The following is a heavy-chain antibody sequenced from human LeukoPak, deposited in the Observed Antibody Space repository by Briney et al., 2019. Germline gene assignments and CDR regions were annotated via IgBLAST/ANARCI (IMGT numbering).Heavy chain of an antibody. CDR3: ARLRRNSDRSGFYYYYDN. D-gene: IGHD3-22*01. V-gene: IGHV3-21*01. CDR2: INTVPSYI. J-gene: IGHJ4*02. Sequence: GGSLRLSCAASGFTFSSYSFNWVRQAPGKGLEWVSSINTVPSYIYYADSVRGRFTISRDNAENSLWLQMNGLRAEDPAVYYCARLRRNSDRSGFYYYYDNWGQGTLVTVSS. CDR1: GFTFSSYS.